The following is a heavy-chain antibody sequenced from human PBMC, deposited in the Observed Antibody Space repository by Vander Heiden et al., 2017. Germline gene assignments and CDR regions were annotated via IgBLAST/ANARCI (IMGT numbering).Heavy chain of an antibody. Sequence: EVQVLESGGGLVQPGGSLRLACAGSGFTFSNYALSWVRQAPGKGLEWVSGMSGSGYSTYHADSVKGRFSISRDNSKNTLYLQMNSLRAEDTAVYYCAKVGAFYYYYAMDVWGQGTTVTVSS. CDR3: AKVGAFYYYYAMDV. CDR1: GFTFSNYA. CDR2: MSGSGYST. V-gene: IGHV3-23*01. J-gene: IGHJ6*02.